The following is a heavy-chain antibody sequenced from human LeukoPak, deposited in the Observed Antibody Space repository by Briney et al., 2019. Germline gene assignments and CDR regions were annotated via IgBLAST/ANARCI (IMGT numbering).Heavy chain of an antibody. Sequence: GGPLRLSCAASGFTFSSYSMNWVRQAPGKGLEWVSYISSSSSTIYYADSVKGRFTISRDNAKNSLYLQMNSLRAEDTAVYYCARAPIVRASGVQHWGQGTLVTVSS. V-gene: IGHV3-48*01. CDR1: GFTFSSYS. D-gene: IGHD1-26*01. J-gene: IGHJ1*01. CDR3: ARAPIVRASGVQH. CDR2: ISSSSSTI.